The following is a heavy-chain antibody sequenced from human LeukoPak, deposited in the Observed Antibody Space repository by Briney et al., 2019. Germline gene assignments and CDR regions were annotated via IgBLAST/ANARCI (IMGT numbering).Heavy chain of an antibody. CDR1: GFTFSSYG. Sequence: GGSLRLSCAASGFTFSSYGMHWVRQAPGKGLEWVAVIWYDGSNKYYADSVKGRFTISRDNSKNTLYLQMNSLRAEDTAVYYCAKDRGGYSYGSIFDYWGQGTLVTVSS. J-gene: IGHJ4*02. CDR3: AKDRGGYSYGSIFDY. V-gene: IGHV3-30*02. CDR2: IWYDGSNK. D-gene: IGHD5-18*01.